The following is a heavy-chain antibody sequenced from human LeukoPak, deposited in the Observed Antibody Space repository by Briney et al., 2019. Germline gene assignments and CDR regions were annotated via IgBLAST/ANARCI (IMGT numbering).Heavy chain of an antibody. J-gene: IGHJ4*02. CDR1: GFTFSSYW. CDR2: IKYYGSEK. V-gene: IGHV3-7*01. CDR3: ARDIEAAGLFLDY. Sequence: GGSLRLSCAASGFTFSSYWMTWVRQAPGKGLEWVANIKYYGSEKDYMDSVKGRFTISRDNAKNSLYLQMNSLRAEDTAVYYCARDIEAAGLFLDYWGQGTLVTVSS. D-gene: IGHD6-13*01.